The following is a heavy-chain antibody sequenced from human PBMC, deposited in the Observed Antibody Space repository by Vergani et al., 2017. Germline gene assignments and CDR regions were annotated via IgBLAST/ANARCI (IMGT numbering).Heavy chain of an antibody. Sequence: QVQLVESGGGVVQPGGSLRLSCAASGFTFSSYGMHWVRQAPGKGLEWVAFIRYDGSNKYYADSVKGRFTISRDNSKNTLYLQMNSLRAEDTAVYYCARPGAHVDTAMVNAPEDYYYYGMDVWGQGTTVTVSS. J-gene: IGHJ6*02. V-gene: IGHV3-30*02. CDR3: ARPGAHVDTAMVNAPEDYYYYGMDV. CDR1: GFTFSSYG. CDR2: IRYDGSNK. D-gene: IGHD5-18*01.